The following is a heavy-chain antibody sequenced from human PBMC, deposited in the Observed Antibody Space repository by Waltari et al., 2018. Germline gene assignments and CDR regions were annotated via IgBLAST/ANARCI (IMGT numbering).Heavy chain of an antibody. CDR1: GGSISSHY. CDR2: IYYSGST. CDR3: ARSTITIFGVVRGFDY. V-gene: IGHV4-59*11. D-gene: IGHD3-3*01. J-gene: IGHJ4*02. Sequence: QVQLQESGPGLVKPSETLSLTCTVSGGSISSHYWSWIRQPPGKGLEWIGYIYYSGSTNYNPSLKSRVTISVDTSKNQFSLKLSSVTAADTAVYYCARSTITIFGVVRGFDYWGQGTLVIVSS.